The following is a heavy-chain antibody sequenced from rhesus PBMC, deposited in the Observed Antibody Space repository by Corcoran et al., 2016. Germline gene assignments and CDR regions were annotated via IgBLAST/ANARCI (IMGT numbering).Heavy chain of an antibody. CDR2: ISGSSGST. J-gene: IGHJ4*01. Sequence: QVQLQESGPGLVKPSETLSLTCAVSGGSVSSSNWWSWIRQPPGKGLEWIGYISGSSGSTNYNPSLKSRVTSSKDTSKNQFSLKLSSVTAADTAVYYCARGYCTSTTCWNFDYWGQGVLVTVSS. D-gene: IGHD2-2*01. V-gene: IGHV4-65*01. CDR1: GGSVSSSNW. CDR3: ARGYCTSTTCWNFDY.